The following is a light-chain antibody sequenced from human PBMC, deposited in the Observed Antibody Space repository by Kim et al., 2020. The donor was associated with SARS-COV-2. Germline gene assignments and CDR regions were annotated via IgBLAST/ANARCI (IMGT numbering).Light chain of an antibody. CDR3: LQNSNYPLT. J-gene: IGKJ1*01. CDR1: QGIGND. CDR2: AAS. V-gene: IGKV1-17*01. Sequence: DIQMTQSPSSLSASVGDRVTITCRASQGIGNDLGWFQQKPGKDPKRLIYAASSLQSGVPSRFSGSGSGTEFSLTISSLQPEDFATYYGLQNSNYPLTFVHRTKVDIK.